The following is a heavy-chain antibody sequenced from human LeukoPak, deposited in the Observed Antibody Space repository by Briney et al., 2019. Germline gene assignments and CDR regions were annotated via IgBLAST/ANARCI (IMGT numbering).Heavy chain of an antibody. V-gene: IGHV3-23*01. CDR1: GGSISSSSYY. Sequence: PSETLSLTCTVSGGSISSSSYYWGWIRQPPGKGLEWVSGVTGSAFSTYYADSVKGRFTISRDNSQNTLFLQMNSLRAEDTAVYYCAKRTSGRSGFGYWGQGTLVTVSS. CDR3: AKRTSGRSGFGY. CDR2: VTGSAFST. J-gene: IGHJ4*02. D-gene: IGHD3-10*01.